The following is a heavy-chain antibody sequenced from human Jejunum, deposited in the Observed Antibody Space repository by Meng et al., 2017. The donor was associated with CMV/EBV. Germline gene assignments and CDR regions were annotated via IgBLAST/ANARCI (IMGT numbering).Heavy chain of an antibody. Sequence: QVQLQESGLGLVKPSXXXXXTCTVSGGSINNYYWSWIRQSAGKGLEWIGRFYSSDTYNYHPSLNSRVTMSLDTSKKQFSLILSSVTAADTARYYCARGPGASTREGFDHWGLGTLVTVSS. J-gene: IGHJ4*02. CDR3: ARGPGASTREGFDH. CDR2: FYSSDTY. D-gene: IGHD1-26*01. V-gene: IGHV4-4*07. CDR1: GGSINNYY.